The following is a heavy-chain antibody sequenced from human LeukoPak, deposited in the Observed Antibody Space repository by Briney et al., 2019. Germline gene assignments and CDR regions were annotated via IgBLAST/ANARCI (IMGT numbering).Heavy chain of an antibody. CDR3: ARRGAATDSFDI. Sequence: PGGSLRLSCAASGFTFSRYGMHWVRQAPGKGLVWVSRIKSDGSSTSYADSVKGRFTISRDNAKNTLYLQMNSLRAEDTAVYYCARRGAATDSFDIWGQGTMVTVSS. CDR2: IKSDGSST. V-gene: IGHV3-74*01. J-gene: IGHJ3*02. D-gene: IGHD1-26*01. CDR1: GFTFSRYG.